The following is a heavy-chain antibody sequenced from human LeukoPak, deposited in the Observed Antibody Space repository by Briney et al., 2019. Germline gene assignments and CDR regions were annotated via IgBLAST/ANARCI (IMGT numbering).Heavy chain of an antibody. J-gene: IGHJ4*02. D-gene: IGHD3-10*01. CDR2: INPNSGGT. Sequence: ASVKVSCKASGYTFTGYYMHWVRQAPGQGLEWMGWINPNSGGTNYAQEFQGRVTMTRDTSISTAYMELSRLRSDDTAVYYCARLYGSGSYIKFAVDYWGQGTLVTVSS. CDR3: ARLYGSGSYIKFAVDY. CDR1: GYTFTGYY. V-gene: IGHV1-2*02.